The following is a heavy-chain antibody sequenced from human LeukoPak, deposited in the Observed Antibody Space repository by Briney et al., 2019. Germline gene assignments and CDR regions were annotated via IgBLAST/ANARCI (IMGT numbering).Heavy chain of an antibody. J-gene: IGHJ4*02. CDR1: GGSFSGYY. V-gene: IGHV4-34*01. CDR2: INYSGST. CDR3: ARRGRVRGVIIDY. D-gene: IGHD3-10*01. Sequence: PSETLSLTCAVYGGSFSGYYWSWIRQPPAKGLEWIGEINYSGSTNYNPSLKSRVTISVDTSKNQFSLKLSSATAADTAVYYCARRGRVRGVIIDYWGQGTLVTVSS.